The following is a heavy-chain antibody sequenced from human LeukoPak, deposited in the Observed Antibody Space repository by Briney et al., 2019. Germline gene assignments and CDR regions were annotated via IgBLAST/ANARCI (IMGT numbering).Heavy chain of an antibody. CDR3: AGVKYRGSYSHCDY. J-gene: IGHJ4*02. CDR2: IYYSGST. D-gene: IGHD1-26*01. V-gene: IGHV4-59*01. CDR1: GGSISSYY. Sequence: SETLSLTCTVSGGSISSYYWSWIRQPPGKGLEWIGYIYYSGSTNFNPSLKSRVTISVDTSKNQFSLKPSSVTAADTAVYYCAGVKYRGSYSHCDYWGQGTLVTVSS.